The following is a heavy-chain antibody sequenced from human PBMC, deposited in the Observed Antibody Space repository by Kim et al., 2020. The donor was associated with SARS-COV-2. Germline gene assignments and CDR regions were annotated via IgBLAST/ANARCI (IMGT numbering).Heavy chain of an antibody. Sequence: SVKVSCKASGGTFSSYAISWVRQAPGQGLEWMGGIIPIFGTANYAQKFQGRVTITADESTSTAYMELSSLRSEDTAVYYCARVRYSSGKSKVFDPWGQGTLVTVSS. J-gene: IGHJ5*02. D-gene: IGHD6-25*01. V-gene: IGHV1-69*13. CDR2: IIPIFGTA. CDR3: ARVRYSSGKSKVFDP. CDR1: GGTFSSYA.